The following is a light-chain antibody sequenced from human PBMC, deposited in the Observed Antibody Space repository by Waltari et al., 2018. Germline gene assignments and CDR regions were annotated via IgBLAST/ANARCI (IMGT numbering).Light chain of an antibody. Sequence: DIVMTQSPATLSVYRGERATLSCSASQSVSSNLAWYQQKPGQAPRLLIYGASTRATGIPARFSGSGSGTEFTLTISSLQSEDFAVYYCQQYNNWPLTFGGGTKVEIK. J-gene: IGKJ4*01. CDR3: QQYNNWPLT. V-gene: IGKV3-15*01. CDR2: GAS. CDR1: QSVSSN.